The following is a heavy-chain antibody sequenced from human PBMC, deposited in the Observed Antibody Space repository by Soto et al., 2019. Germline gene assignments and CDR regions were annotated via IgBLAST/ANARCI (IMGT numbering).Heavy chain of an antibody. V-gene: IGHV3-30*03. J-gene: IGHJ3*02. CDR2: VSYDGSNK. CDR3: ATYHGSGSYGAFDI. Sequence: QVQLVESGGGVVQPGRSLRLSCAASGFTFSSYGMHWVRLAPGKGLEWGAVVSYDGSNKYYADSLKGRFTISRDNSNNTLYLQMNSLRAEATAVYYCATYHGSGSYGAFDIWGQGTMVTVSS. D-gene: IGHD3-10*01. CDR1: GFTFSSYG.